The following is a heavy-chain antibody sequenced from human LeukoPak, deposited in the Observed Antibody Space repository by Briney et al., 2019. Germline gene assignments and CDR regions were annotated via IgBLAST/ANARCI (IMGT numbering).Heavy chain of an antibody. CDR1: GFTFSNFA. CDR3: AKEVGPYGDDTLDY. D-gene: IGHD4/OR15-4a*01. Sequence: PGGSLRLSCAASGFTFSNFAMSGVPQAPGKGLECGSVISGSGSGGRTYYADSVKGQFTISTDNSKKTLYLQMNRLRVEDTAVYYCAKEVGPYGDDTLDYWGQGTLVTVSS. CDR2: ISGSGSGGRT. J-gene: IGHJ4*02. V-gene: IGHV3-23*01.